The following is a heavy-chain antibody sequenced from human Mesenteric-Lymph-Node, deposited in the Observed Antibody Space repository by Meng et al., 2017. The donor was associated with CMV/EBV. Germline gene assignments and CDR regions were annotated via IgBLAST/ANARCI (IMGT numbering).Heavy chain of an antibody. CDR1: GFSFRSYW. CDR3: ARTLSGPSAFDF. V-gene: IGHV3-74*01. D-gene: IGHD3-3*01. J-gene: IGHJ4*02. CDR2: INSDGNNI. Sequence: GGSLRLSCAASGFSFRSYWMHWVRQAPGKGLVWVSRINSDGNNIGYADSVKGRFTISRDNAKNTLYLQMNSLRAEDTAVYYCARTLSGPSAFDFWGQGTLVTVSS.